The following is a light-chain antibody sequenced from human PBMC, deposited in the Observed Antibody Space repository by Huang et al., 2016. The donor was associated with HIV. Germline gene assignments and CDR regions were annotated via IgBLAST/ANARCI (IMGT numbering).Light chain of an antibody. CDR3: QQSYSRPPT. CDR1: QTISGY. Sequence: DIQLTQSPSPLSASLGDRVTITCRASQTISGYLNWYQQKLGKAPHLLISAASNLHTGVPSRFSGNGSGKDFTLTVSSMQPEDFATYYCQQSYSRPPTFGQGTKVEI. CDR2: AAS. V-gene: IGKV1-39*01. J-gene: IGKJ1*01.